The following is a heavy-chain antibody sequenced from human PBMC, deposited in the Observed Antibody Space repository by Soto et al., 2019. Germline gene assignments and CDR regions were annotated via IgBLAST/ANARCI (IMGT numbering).Heavy chain of an antibody. D-gene: IGHD5-12*01. Sequence: EVQLVESGGGLVQPGGSLRLSCSASGFTVSSSYMSWVRQAPGQGLECVSVIYGGGRTFYADSVRGRFTISRDNSKNLLYLQMNSLRADDTAVYYCAREHSGYDLGLGYWGQGTLVTVSS. CDR1: GFTVSSSY. V-gene: IGHV3-53*01. CDR3: AREHSGYDLGLGY. J-gene: IGHJ4*02. CDR2: IYGGGRT.